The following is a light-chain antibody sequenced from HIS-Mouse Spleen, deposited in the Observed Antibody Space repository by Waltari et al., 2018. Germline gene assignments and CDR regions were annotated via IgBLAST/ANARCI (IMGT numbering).Light chain of an antibody. CDR1: SLRSYY. V-gene: IGLV3-19*01. Sequence: SSELTQDPAVSVALGQTVRITCQGDSLRSYYASWYQQKPGQAPVLVICGKNNRPEGIPDRVSGTRSGNTASLTITGAQAEDEADYYGNSRDSSGNHLVFGGGTKLTVL. CDR3: NSRDSSGNHLV. J-gene: IGLJ3*02. CDR2: GKN.